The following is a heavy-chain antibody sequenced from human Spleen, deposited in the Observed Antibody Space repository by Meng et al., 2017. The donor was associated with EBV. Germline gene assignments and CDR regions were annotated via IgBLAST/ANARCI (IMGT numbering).Heavy chain of an antibody. Sequence: VQLVGSGGGVVQPGRSLRLSCAVSGFTFSSHAIHWVRQAPGKGLEWVGVISYDGSNAYYADSVKGRFSISRDNAKNTLYLQMNSLRAEDTAVYYCASNWGHFDYWGQGTLVTVSS. V-gene: IGHV3-30-3*01. CDR3: ASNWGHFDY. D-gene: IGHD7-27*01. CDR2: ISYDGSNA. CDR1: GFTFSSHA. J-gene: IGHJ4*02.